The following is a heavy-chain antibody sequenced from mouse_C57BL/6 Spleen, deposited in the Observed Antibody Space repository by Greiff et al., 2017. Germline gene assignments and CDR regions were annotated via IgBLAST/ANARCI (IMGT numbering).Heavy chain of an antibody. J-gene: IGHJ3*01. V-gene: IGHV1-69*01. CDR1: GYTFTSYW. Sequence: QVQLQQPGAELVMPGASVKLSCKASGYTFTSYWMHWVKQRPGQGLEWIGEIDPSDSYTNYNQKFKGKSTLTVDKSSSTAYMQLSSLTSEDSAVYYCARLASNYYPWFAYFGQGTLVTVSA. CDR3: ARLASNYYPWFAY. D-gene: IGHD2-5*01. CDR2: IDPSDSYT.